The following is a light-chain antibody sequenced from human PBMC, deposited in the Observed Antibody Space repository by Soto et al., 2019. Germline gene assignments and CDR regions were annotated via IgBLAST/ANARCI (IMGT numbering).Light chain of an antibody. J-gene: IGLJ3*02. CDR3: SSYTSYTTLWV. CDR1: DSDIGNYNY. CDR2: RVT. Sequence: QSALTQPASVSGSPGQSITISCTGTDSDIGNYNYVSWYQQHPGKAPKLMIYRVTNRPSGVSDRFSGSKSGNAASLTISGLQAEDEADYYCSSYTSYTTLWVFGGGTKVTVL. V-gene: IGLV2-14*01.